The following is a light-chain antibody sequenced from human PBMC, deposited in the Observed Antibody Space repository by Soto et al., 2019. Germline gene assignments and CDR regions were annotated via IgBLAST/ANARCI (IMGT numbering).Light chain of an antibody. CDR2: EVS. Sequence: QSALSQPPSVSGSPGQSITISCTGTSSDVGGYNYVSWYQQHPGKALKLLIYEVSNRPSGVSNRFSGSKSGNTASLTISGLQAEDEADDYCTSYTSSSTWVFGGGTKLTVL. J-gene: IGLJ3*02. CDR3: TSYTSSSTWV. V-gene: IGLV2-14*01. CDR1: SSDVGGYNY.